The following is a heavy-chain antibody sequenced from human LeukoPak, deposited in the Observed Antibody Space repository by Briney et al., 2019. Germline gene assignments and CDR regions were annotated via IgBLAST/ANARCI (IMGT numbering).Heavy chain of an antibody. J-gene: IGHJ4*02. Sequence: ASVKVSCKASGYTFTSLYMHWVRQAPGQGLEWMGIINPSGGRASYAQKFQGRVTMTRDTSTSTVYMELSSLRSEDTAVYYCATGGHVRVYDSSAYYGHYWGQGTLVTVSS. CDR2: INPSGGRA. CDR3: ATGGHVRVYDSSAYYGHY. D-gene: IGHD3-22*01. CDR1: GYTFTSLY. V-gene: IGHV1-46*01.